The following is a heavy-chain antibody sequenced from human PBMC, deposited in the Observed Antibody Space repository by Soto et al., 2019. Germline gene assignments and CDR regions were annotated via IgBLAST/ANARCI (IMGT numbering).Heavy chain of an antibody. CDR2: NNPTGGT. V-gene: IGHV4-34*02. Sequence: QVHLQQWGAGLLKPSETLSLTCAVYGGSVNGYYWNWIRQPPGKGLEWIGENNPTGGTPYNPSLKSRVTMSVATSNNQFSLRLSSVTAADTAIYYCATRITVFGLLIPPFDPWGQGTQVTVSS. CDR3: ATRITVFGLLIPPFDP. J-gene: IGHJ5*02. D-gene: IGHD3-3*01. CDR1: GGSVNGYY.